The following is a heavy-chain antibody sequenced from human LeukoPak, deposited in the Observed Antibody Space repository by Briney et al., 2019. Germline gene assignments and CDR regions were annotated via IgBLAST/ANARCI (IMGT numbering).Heavy chain of an antibody. CDR2: ISGSGGRT. Sequence: GGSLGLSCAASGFTFSSYDMSWVRQAPGKGLEWVSAISGSGGRTYYADSVKGRFTISRDNSKNTLYLQMNSLRVEDTAVYYCAKLRRNYYDSSGYYDYWGQGTLVTVSS. D-gene: IGHD3-22*01. J-gene: IGHJ4*02. CDR3: AKLRRNYYDSSGYYDY. CDR1: GFTFSSYD. V-gene: IGHV3-23*01.